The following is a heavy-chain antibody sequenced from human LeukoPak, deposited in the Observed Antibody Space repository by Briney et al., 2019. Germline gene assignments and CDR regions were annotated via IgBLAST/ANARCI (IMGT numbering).Heavy chain of an antibody. CDR3: ARDLATEWCGELLLD. CDR1: GYTFTSYG. V-gene: IGHV1-2*02. Sequence: GASVKVSCKASGYTFTSYGISWVRQAPGQGLEGMGWINPNSGGTNYAQKLQGRVTMTRDTSISTAYMELSRLRSDDTAVYYGARDLATEWCGELLLDWGQGTLVTVSS. J-gene: IGHJ4*02. CDR2: INPNSGGT. D-gene: IGHD3-10*01.